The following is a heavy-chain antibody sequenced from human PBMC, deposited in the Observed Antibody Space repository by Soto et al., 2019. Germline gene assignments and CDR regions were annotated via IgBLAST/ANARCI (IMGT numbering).Heavy chain of an antibody. CDR3: ARGGSLRTYYYYGMDV. CDR1: GYTFTSYD. V-gene: IGHV1-8*01. Sequence: VASVKVSCKASGYTFTSYDINWVRQATGQGLEWMGWINPNSGNTGYAQKFQGRVTMTRNTSISTAYMELSSLRSEDTAVYYCARGGSLRTYYYYGMDVWGQGTTVTVSS. CDR2: INPNSGNT. J-gene: IGHJ6*02.